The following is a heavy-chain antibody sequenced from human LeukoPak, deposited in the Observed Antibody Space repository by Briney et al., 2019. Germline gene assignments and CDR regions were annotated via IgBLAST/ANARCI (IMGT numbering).Heavy chain of an antibody. CDR1: GFMFNAYW. CDR2: IRQDGGEI. V-gene: IGHV3-7*01. CDR3: ARADLEWYLDL. J-gene: IGHJ2*01. Sequence: GGSLRLSCTGSGFMFNAYWMSWVRKAPGMGLEWVGKIRQDGGEIFYVDSVRGRFTISRDNAKNSVYLQLNSLRAEDTAAYYCARADLEWYLDLWGRGTLVTVSS.